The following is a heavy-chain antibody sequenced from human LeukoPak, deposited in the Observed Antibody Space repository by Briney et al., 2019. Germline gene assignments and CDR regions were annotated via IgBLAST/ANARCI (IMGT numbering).Heavy chain of an antibody. J-gene: IGHJ4*02. CDR3: TRHQGAGGSGVDY. V-gene: IGHV3-73*01. Sequence: PGGSLRLSCAASGFIFSGSAMHWVRQASGKGLEWVGRIRSKANSYATAYAASVKGRFTISRDDSKNTAYLQMNSLKTEDTAVYYCTRHQGAGGSGVDYWGQGTLVTVSS. D-gene: IGHD2-15*01. CDR1: GFIFSGSA. CDR2: IRSKANSYAT.